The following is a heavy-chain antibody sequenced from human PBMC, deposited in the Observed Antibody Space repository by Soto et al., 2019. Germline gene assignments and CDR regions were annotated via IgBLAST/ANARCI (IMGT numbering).Heavy chain of an antibody. V-gene: IGHV3-48*01. D-gene: IGHD4-17*01. J-gene: IGHJ4*02. CDR2: ISSSSRTI. CDR3: ARDLNYGLFDY. Sequence: EVQLVESGGGLVQPGGSLRLSCAASGFTFSSYSMNWVRQAPGKGLEWVSYISSSSRTIYYADSVKGRFTISIDNAKHSLYLQMNSLSAEDTAVYYCARDLNYGLFDYWGQGTLVTVSS. CDR1: GFTFSSYS.